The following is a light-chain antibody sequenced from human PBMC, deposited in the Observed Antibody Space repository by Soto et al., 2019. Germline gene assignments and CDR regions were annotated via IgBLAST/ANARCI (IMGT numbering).Light chain of an antibody. J-gene: IGKJ1*01. V-gene: IGKV1-5*03. CDR1: QSISSW. Sequence: DIQMTQSPSTLSASVGDRVTITCRASQSISSWLAWYQQKPWKAPKLLIYKASSLESGVPSRFIGSGSGTEFTLTISSLQPDDFATYYCQQYNSYLWTFGQGTKVEIK. CDR3: QQYNSYLWT. CDR2: KAS.